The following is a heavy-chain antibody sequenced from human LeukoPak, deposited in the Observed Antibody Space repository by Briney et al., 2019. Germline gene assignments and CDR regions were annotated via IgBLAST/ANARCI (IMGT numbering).Heavy chain of an antibody. CDR3: AMYSSAWYAVY. J-gene: IGHJ4*02. D-gene: IGHD6-19*01. CDR2: IHPGGTI. V-gene: IGHV3-66*01. CDR1: GFTVSSKY. Sequence: GGGLRLSCAASGFTVSSKYMGWVRQAPGKGLEWVSVIHPGGTIYYADSVKGTFTISRDNSKNTLYLEMNTLRVEDTAVYYCAMYSSAWYAVYWGQGTLVSVST.